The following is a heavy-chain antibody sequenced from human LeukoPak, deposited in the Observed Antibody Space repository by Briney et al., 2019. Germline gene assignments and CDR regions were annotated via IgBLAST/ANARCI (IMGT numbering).Heavy chain of an antibody. V-gene: IGHV3-48*01. Sequence: GGSLRLSCAASGFIFSTYEMNWVRQAPGKGLEWLSYISYNSRSIYYADSVKGRFTISRDNGKNSLYLQMNSLRAEDTAVYYCASQLGDASDIWGQGTMVTVSS. CDR1: GFIFSTYE. CDR2: ISYNSRSI. CDR3: ASQLGDASDI. J-gene: IGHJ3*02. D-gene: IGHD6-13*01.